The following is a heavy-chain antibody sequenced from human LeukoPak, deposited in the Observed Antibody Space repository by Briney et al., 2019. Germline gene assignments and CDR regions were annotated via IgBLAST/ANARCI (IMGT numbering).Heavy chain of an antibody. D-gene: IGHD5-18*01. V-gene: IGHV1-18*04. CDR2: ISAYNGNT. CDR3: ARDLGYSYGYFSDY. J-gene: IGHJ4*02. Sequence: ASVTVSCTASGYTFTSYGISWVRQAPGQGLEWMGWISAYNGNTNYAQKLQGRVTMTTDTSTSTAYMELRSLRSDDTAVYYCARDLGYSYGYFSDYWGQGTLVTVSS. CDR1: GYTFTSYG.